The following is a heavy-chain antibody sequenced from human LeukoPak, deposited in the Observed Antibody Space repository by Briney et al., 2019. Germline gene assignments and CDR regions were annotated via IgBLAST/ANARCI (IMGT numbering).Heavy chain of an antibody. J-gene: IGHJ4*02. CDR1: GFTFSSYG. CDR3: AKDPWSSKSY. V-gene: IGHV3-33*03. CDR2: IWYDGSNK. Sequence: GGSLRLSCLSSGFTFSSYGMHWVRQAPGKGLEWVAFIWYDGSNKYYADSVKGRFTISRDNSENTLYLQMNSLRAEDTAVYYCAKDPWSSKSYWGQGTLVTVSS. D-gene: IGHD6-13*01.